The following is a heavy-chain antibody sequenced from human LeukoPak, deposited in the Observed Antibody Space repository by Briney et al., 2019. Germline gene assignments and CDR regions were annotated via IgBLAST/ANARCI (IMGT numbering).Heavy chain of an antibody. CDR1: GFTFSSYS. CDR2: ISSSSSYI. CDR3: ARRLLWYTPFDY. D-gene: IGHD2-21*01. Sequence: GGSLRLSCAASGFTFSSYSMNWVRQAPGKGLEWVSSISSSSSYIYYADSVKGRFTISRDNAKNSLYLQMNSLRAEDTAVYYCARRLLWYTPFDYWSQGTLVTVSS. V-gene: IGHV3-21*01. J-gene: IGHJ4*02.